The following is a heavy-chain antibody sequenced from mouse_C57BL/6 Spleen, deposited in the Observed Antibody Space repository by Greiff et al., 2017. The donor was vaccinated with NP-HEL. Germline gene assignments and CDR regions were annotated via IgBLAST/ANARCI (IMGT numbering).Heavy chain of an antibody. CDR3: ARTGGNEAMDY. CDR2: IDPSDSYT. CDR1: GYTFTSYW. D-gene: IGHD2-1*01. Sequence: VQLQQPGAELVMPGASVKLSCKASGYTFTSYWMHWVKQRPGQGLEWIGEIDPSDSYTNYNQKFKGKSTLTVDKSSSTAYMQLSSLTSEDSAVYYCARTGGNEAMDYWGQGTSVTVSS. J-gene: IGHJ4*01. V-gene: IGHV1-69*01.